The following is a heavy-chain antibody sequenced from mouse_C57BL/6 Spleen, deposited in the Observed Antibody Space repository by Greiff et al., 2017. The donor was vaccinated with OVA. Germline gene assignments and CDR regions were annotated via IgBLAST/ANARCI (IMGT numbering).Heavy chain of an antibody. CDR2: IHPNSGST. CDR1: GYTFTSYW. Sequence: VQLQQSGAELVKPGASVKLSCKASGYTFTSYWMHWVKQRPGQGLEWIGMIHPNSGSTNYNEKFKSKATLTVDKSSSTAYMQLSSLTSEDSAVYYCARGPDGDAMDYWGQGTSVTVSS. V-gene: IGHV1-64*01. CDR3: ARGPDGDAMDY. J-gene: IGHJ4*01.